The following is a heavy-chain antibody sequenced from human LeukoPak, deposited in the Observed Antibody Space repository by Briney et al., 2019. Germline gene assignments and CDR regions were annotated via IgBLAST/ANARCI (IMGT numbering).Heavy chain of an antibody. V-gene: IGHV1-18*04. CDR1: GYTFTSYG. Sequence: ASVKVSCKASGYTFTSYGISWVRQAPGQGLEWMGWISAYNGNTNYAQKLQGRVTMTTDTSTSTVYMELSSLRSEDTAVYYCARDLGVGDSDYWGQGTLVTVSS. J-gene: IGHJ4*02. CDR3: ARDLGVGDSDY. D-gene: IGHD1-26*01. CDR2: ISAYNGNT.